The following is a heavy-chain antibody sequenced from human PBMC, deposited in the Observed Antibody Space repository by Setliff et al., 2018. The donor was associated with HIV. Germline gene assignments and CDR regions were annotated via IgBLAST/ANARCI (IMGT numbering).Heavy chain of an antibody. D-gene: IGHD1-26*01. V-gene: IGHV4-4*09. Sequence: PSETLSLTCTASGGSITDYFWSWIRQSPGKGLEWMGNIYTSGSTSYNPSLRSRVTISLDTSKNRFSLKLNSVTAADTAVYYCARRSIVGVARGFYYYNLDVWGQGTTVTVSS. CDR1: GGSITDYF. CDR2: IYTSGST. J-gene: IGHJ6*02. CDR3: ARRSIVGVARGFYYYNLDV.